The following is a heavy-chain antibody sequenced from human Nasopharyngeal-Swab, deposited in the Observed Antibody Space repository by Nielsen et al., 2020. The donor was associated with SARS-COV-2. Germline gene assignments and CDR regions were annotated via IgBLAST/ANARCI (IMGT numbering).Heavy chain of an antibody. J-gene: IGHJ6*02. CDR2: ISSSSSYI. D-gene: IGHD3-10*01. CDR3: ARDDAYGSGSYYKPSYGMDV. Sequence: GGSLRLSCATLGFTFSSYAMNWVRQAPGKGLEWVSSISSSSSYIYYADSVKGRFTISRDNAKNSLYLQMNSLRAEDTAVYYCARDDAYGSGSYYKPSYGMDVWGQGTTVTVSS. CDR1: GFTFSSYA. V-gene: IGHV3-21*01.